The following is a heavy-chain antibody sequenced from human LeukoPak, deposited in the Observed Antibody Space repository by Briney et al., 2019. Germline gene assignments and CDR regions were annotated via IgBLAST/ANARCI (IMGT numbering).Heavy chain of an antibody. Sequence: ASVKVSCXASGYTFTGYYMHWVRQALGQGLEWMGRINPNSGGTNYAQKFQGRVTMTRDTSISTAYMELSRLRSDDTAVYYCAREAMIVVGAFDIWGQGTMVTVSS. CDR3: AREAMIVVGAFDI. CDR2: INPNSGGT. J-gene: IGHJ3*02. CDR1: GYTFTGYY. V-gene: IGHV1-2*06. D-gene: IGHD3-22*01.